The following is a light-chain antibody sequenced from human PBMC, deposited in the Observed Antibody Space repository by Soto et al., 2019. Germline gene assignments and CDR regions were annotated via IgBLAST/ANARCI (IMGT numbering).Light chain of an antibody. Sequence: EIVLTQSPGTLSLSPGERATLSCRASQIVGGDTLAWFQQRPGQAPRLVIYGASNRAAGIPDRFSGSGSGTEFTLTISSLQPEDFAVYYCQQYGSSRITFGQGTRPAI. J-gene: IGKJ5*01. CDR2: GAS. CDR3: QQYGSSRIT. V-gene: IGKV3-20*01. CDR1: QIVGGDT.